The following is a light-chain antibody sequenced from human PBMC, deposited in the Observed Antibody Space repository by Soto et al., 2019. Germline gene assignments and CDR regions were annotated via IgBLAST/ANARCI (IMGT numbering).Light chain of an antibody. CDR2: DVS. CDR3: CSYAGTASVV. J-gene: IGLJ3*02. Sequence: QSALTQPASVSGSPGQSITISCTGTSSDVGAYNYVSWYRHHPGKAPKLIIYDVSQRPSGVPDRFSGSKSGNTASLTISGLQAEDEADYYCCSYAGTASVVFGGGTKLTVL. V-gene: IGLV2-11*01. CDR1: SSDVGAYNY.